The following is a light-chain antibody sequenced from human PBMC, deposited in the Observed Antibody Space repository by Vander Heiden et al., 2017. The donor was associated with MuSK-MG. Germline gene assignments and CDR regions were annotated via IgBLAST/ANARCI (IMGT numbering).Light chain of an antibody. CDR1: QSVSSY. J-gene: IGKJ2*01. CDR3: QQRSYGPPIYT. V-gene: IGKV3-11*01. Sequence: IVLTQSPATLSLSPGERATLSCRASQSVSSYLAWYQQKPGQAPRLLIYDASNRATGIPARFSGSGCGTDFTLTISSLEPEDFAIYYCQQRSYGPPIYTFGQGTKMEIK. CDR2: DAS.